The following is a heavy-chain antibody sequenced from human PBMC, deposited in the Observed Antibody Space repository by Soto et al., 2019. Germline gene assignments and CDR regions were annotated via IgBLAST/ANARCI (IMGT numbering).Heavy chain of an antibody. V-gene: IGHV3-7*03. CDR1: GFTFSSYW. CDR2: IKTGGSGE. Sequence: EVQLVESGGGLVQPGGSLRLSCAASGFTFSSYWMSWVRQAPGKGLEWVANIKTGGSGEYYMDSVRGRFTTSGDNARNFLFLQMNSLPGADTAVYYCTRDGSPFALDVWGLGNAVTVSS. J-gene: IGHJ6*01. CDR3: TRDGSPFALDV.